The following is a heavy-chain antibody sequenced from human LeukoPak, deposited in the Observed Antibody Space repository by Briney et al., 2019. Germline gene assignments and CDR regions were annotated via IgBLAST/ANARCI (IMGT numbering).Heavy chain of an antibody. CDR3: ARDRLVATIWALFDY. J-gene: IGHJ4*02. D-gene: IGHD5-12*01. Sequence: GGSLRLSCAASGFTFSSYSMNWVRQAPGKGLEWVSSISSSSSYIYYADSVKGRFTISRDNAKNSLYLQVNSLRAEDTAVYYCARDRLVATIWALFDYWGQGTLVTVSS. V-gene: IGHV3-21*01. CDR1: GFTFSSYS. CDR2: ISSSSSYI.